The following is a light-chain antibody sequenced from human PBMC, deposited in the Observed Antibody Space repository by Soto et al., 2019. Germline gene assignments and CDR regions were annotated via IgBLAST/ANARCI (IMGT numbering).Light chain of an antibody. V-gene: IGLV1-44*01. CDR3: AAWDDRLNGYV. CDR1: SSNIGRNS. CDR2: GNN. Sequence: QSVLTQAPSVSGTPGQRVTITCSGSSSNIGRNSVNWYQHLPGTAPKLLTHGNNHRPSGVPDRFSGSKSGTSASLAISGLQPEDEADYCCAAWDDRLNGYVFGTGTKLTVL. J-gene: IGLJ1*01.